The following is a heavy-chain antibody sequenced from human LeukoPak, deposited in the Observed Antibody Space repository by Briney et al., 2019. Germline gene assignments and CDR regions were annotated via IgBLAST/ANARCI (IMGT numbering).Heavy chain of an antibody. J-gene: IGHJ4*02. CDR3: AKDSTHYRVWDDYDSAGLTY. D-gene: IGHD3-22*01. CDR1: GFTFSSYG. CDR2: ISGSGGST. Sequence: GGSLRLSCGASGFTFSSYGMSWVRQAPGKGLEWVSAISGSGGSTYYADSVKGRFTISRDNSKNTLYLQMSSLRAEDTAVYYCAKDSTHYRVWDDYDSAGLTYWGQGTLVTVSS. V-gene: IGHV3-23*01.